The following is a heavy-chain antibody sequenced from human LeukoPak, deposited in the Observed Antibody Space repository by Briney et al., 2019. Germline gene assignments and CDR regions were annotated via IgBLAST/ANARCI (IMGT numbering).Heavy chain of an antibody. CDR1: GLTFSSYS. J-gene: IGHJ4*02. CDR2: ITPTSSYI. V-gene: IGHV3-21*01. Sequence: GGSLRLSCAASGLTFSSYSFNWVRQAPGKGLEWVSSITPTSSYIYYADSVKGRFTISRDNAKNSLYLQMNSLRAEDTAVYYCARLRRNNDNSGYYYYDYWGQGTLVTVSS. CDR3: ARLRRNNDNSGYYYYDY. D-gene: IGHD3-22*01.